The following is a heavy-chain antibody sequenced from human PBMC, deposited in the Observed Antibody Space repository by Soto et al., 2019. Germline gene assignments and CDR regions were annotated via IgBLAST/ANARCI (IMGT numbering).Heavy chain of an antibody. CDR1: GGSISSYY. CDR3: ARPRSSSRNYYGMDV. D-gene: IGHD6-13*01. V-gene: IGHV4-59*12. J-gene: IGHJ6*02. CDR2: IYYSGST. Sequence: SETLSLTCTVSGGSISSYYWSWIRQPPGKGLEWIGYIYYSGSTNYSPSFQGQVTISADKSISTAYLQWNSLKASDTAMYYCARPRSSSRNYYGMDVWGQGTTVTVSS.